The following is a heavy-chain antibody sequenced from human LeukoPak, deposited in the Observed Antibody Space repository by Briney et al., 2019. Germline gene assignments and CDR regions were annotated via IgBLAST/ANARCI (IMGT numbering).Heavy chain of an antibody. CDR1: GFTFSDYY. J-gene: IGHJ4*02. CDR2: ISSSGSTI. D-gene: IGHD3-22*01. CDR3: ARDAHYYDSSGFPDY. Sequence: GGSLRLSCAASGFTFSDYYMSWLRQAPGKGLEWVSYISSSGSTIYYADSVKGRFTISSDNAKNSLYLQMNSLRAEDTAVYYCARDAHYYDSSGFPDYWGQGTLVTVSS. V-gene: IGHV3-11*01.